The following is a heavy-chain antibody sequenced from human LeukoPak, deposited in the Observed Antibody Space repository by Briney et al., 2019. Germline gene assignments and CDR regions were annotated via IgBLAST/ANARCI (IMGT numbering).Heavy chain of an antibody. CDR2: IYFSGST. CDR3: AGSSSGWSGDFDY. CDR1: GGSISSSSYY. D-gene: IGHD6-19*01. Sequence: SETLSLTCTVSGGSISSSSYYWGWIRQPPGKGLEWIGSIYFSGSTYYNPSLKSRVTISVDTSKNQFSLKLSSVTAADTAVYYCAGSSSGWSGDFDYWGQGTLVTVSS. J-gene: IGHJ4*02. V-gene: IGHV4-39*01.